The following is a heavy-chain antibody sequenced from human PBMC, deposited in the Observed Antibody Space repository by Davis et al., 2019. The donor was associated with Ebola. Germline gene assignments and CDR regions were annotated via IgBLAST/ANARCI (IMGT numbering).Heavy chain of an antibody. D-gene: IGHD4-17*01. CDR3: TSPYGDYDY. CDR1: GFTFSDHY. Sequence: GESLKISCAASGFTFSDHYMDWVRQAPGKGLEWVGRIRSKANSYATAYAASVKGRFTISRDDSKNTAYLQMNSLKTEDTAVYYCTSPYGDYDYWGQGTLVTVSS. V-gene: IGHV3-73*01. J-gene: IGHJ4*02. CDR2: IRSKANSYAT.